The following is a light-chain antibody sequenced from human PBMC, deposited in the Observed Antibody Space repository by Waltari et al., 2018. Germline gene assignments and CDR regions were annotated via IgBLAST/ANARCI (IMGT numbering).Light chain of an antibody. CDR3: ASWDDSLSGWV. Sequence: QSVLTQPPSASGTPGQRVSISCSGSSSNIGSNYVYWYQQLPGTAPKLLIYKITQRPSGVPDRFSGSKSGTSASLAISGLRSEDESDYYCASWDDSLSGWVFGGGTKLTVL. V-gene: IGLV1-47*01. J-gene: IGLJ3*02. CDR1: SSNIGSNY. CDR2: KIT.